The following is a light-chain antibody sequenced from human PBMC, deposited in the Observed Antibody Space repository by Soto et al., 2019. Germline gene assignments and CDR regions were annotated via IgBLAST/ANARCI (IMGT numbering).Light chain of an antibody. Sequence: QSALTQPASVSGSPGQSITISCSGTSSDVGGYNFVSWYQQHPGKAPKVMIYDVTNRPSGVSNRFSGSKSGNTASLTISGLQAEDEADYYCSSHKTSTTLRYVFGTGTKVTV. J-gene: IGLJ1*01. CDR2: DVT. CDR3: SSHKTSTTLRYV. CDR1: SSDVGGYNF. V-gene: IGLV2-14*01.